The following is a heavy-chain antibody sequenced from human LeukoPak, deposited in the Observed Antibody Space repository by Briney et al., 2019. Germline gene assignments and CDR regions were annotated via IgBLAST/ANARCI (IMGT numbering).Heavy chain of an antibody. CDR3: VRDLTGGDDYFDF. V-gene: IGHV3-7*01. Sequence: GGSLRLSCAASGFNFNTYWMSWVRQAPGKGLEWVANIMHDGSEKYYVDSVRGRFTISRENTENSLYLQMNSLRAEDTAVYYCVRDLTGGDDYFDFWGQGTLVIVSS. CDR1: GFNFNTYW. CDR2: IMHDGSEK. D-gene: IGHD1-20*01. J-gene: IGHJ4*02.